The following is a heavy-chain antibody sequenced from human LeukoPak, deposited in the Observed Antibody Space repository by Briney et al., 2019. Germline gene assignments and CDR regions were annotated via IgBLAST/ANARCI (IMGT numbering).Heavy chain of an antibody. V-gene: IGHV1-58*01. CDR2: IVVGSGNT. J-gene: IGHJ6*04. D-gene: IGHD2-2*01. CDR3: AADGGYQLLRHYYYGMDV. CDR1: GFTFTSSA. Sequence: TSVKVSCKASGFTFTSSAVQWVRQARGQRLEWIGWIVVGSGNTNYAQKFQERVTITRDMSTGTAYMELSSLRSEDTAVYYCAADGGYQLLRHYYYGMDVWGKGTTVTVSS.